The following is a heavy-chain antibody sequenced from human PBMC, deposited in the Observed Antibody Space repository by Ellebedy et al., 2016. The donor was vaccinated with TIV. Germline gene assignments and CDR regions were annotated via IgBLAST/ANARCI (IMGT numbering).Heavy chain of an antibody. Sequence: PGGSLRLSCAASGFTFTTYWMSWVRQAPGKGLEWVANMNQVGSEKYYVDSVKGRFTISRDNAQNSLHLHMNNLRAEDTAVYYCARDPNSPGDTGYGDYWGQGTLVTVSS. CDR3: ARDPNSPGDTGYGDY. CDR2: MNQVGSEK. D-gene: IGHD5-12*01. J-gene: IGHJ4*02. CDR1: GFTFTTYW. V-gene: IGHV3-7*03.